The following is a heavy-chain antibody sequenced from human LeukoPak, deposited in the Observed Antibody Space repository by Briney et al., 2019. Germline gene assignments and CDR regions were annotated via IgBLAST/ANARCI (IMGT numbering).Heavy chain of an antibody. V-gene: IGHV4-39*01. CDR2: IYYSGST. Sequence: PSETLSLTCTVSGGSISSSSYYWGWIRQPPGKGLEWIGSIYYSGSTYYNPSLKSRVTISVDTSKNQFSLKLSSVTAADTAVYYCARRAAAGGYYFDYWGQGTLVTVSS. D-gene: IGHD6-13*01. J-gene: IGHJ4*02. CDR1: GGSISSSSYY. CDR3: ARRAAAGGYYFDY.